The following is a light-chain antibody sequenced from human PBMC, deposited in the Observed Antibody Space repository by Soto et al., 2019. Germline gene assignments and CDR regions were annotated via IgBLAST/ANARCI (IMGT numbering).Light chain of an antibody. CDR2: GAS. CDR1: QSVDSN. V-gene: IGKV3D-15*01. Sequence: EIVMTQSPATLSVSPGERATLSCRASQSVDSNVAWYQQKPGQAPRLLIFGASTRATGIPATFSGSGSGTDFTLTITSLQSEDFGVYFCQQYDNWPLTFGGGTKVDIK. J-gene: IGKJ4*02. CDR3: QQYDNWPLT.